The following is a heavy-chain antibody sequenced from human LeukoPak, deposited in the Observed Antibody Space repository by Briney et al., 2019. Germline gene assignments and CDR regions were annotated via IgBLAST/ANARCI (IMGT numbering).Heavy chain of an antibody. CDR2: ISSSSSFI. Sequence: GGSLRLSCAASGFTFSSYSMNWVRQAPGKGPEWVSSISSSSSFIHYADSVKGRFTISRDNAESSLYLQMNSLRAEDTAVYYCVRDYNFWSGYPPFDYWGQGTLVTVSS. D-gene: IGHD3-3*01. J-gene: IGHJ4*02. CDR3: VRDYNFWSGYPPFDY. CDR1: GFTFSSYS. V-gene: IGHV3-21*01.